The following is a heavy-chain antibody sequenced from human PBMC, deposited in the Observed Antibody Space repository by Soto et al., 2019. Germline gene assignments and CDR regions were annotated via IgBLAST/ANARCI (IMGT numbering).Heavy chain of an antibody. Sequence: EVQLLESGGGLVQPGGSLRLSCAASGFTFSSYAMSWVRQAPGKGLEWVSAISGSGGSTYYADSVKGRFTISRDNSKNTLYLQMNSLRAEDTAVYYCAKRPPPVVCGGDCYYFVYWGQGTLVTVSS. CDR1: GFTFSSYA. V-gene: IGHV3-23*01. D-gene: IGHD2-21*01. J-gene: IGHJ4*02. CDR2: ISGSGGST. CDR3: AKRPPPVVCGGDCYYFVY.